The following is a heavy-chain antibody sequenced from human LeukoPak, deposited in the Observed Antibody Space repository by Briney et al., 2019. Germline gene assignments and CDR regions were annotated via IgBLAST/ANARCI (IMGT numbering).Heavy chain of an antibody. D-gene: IGHD3-3*01. V-gene: IGHV4-4*07. CDR3: ARDPAGLPLSFGVGLRAFDI. Sequence: PSETLSLTCTVSGGSISSYYWNWIRQPAGKGLEWIGRIYTSGNTNYNPSLKSRVTVSVDTSKNQISLKLSSVTAADTAVYYCARDPAGLPLSFGVGLRAFDIWGQGTMVIVSS. CDR1: GGSISSYY. J-gene: IGHJ3*02. CDR2: IYTSGNT.